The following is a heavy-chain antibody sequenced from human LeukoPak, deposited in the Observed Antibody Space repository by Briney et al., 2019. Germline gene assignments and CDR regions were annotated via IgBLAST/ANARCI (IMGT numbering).Heavy chain of an antibody. J-gene: IGHJ4*02. CDR3: ASFRDGYTLNF. CDR1: GGSISSSSYY. CDR2: MYYSGSA. V-gene: IGHV4-39*01. Sequence: SETLSLTCTVSGGSISSSSYYWGWIRQPPGKGLGWIGSMYYSGSAYYNPSLKSRVTISVDTSKNQFSLELSSVTAADTAVYFCASFRDGYTLNFWGQGTLVTVSS. D-gene: IGHD5-24*01.